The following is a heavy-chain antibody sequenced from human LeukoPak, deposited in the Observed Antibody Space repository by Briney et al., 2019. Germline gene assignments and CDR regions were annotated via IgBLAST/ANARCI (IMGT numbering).Heavy chain of an antibody. CDR1: GFTFSRYG. V-gene: IGHV3-30*02. CDR2: IRFDSSNQ. D-gene: IGHD6-25*01. CDR3: SKIVAAGGRFDS. J-gene: IGHJ4*02. Sequence: PGGSLRLSCAASGFTFSRYGVHWVRPSPGKGREWVAFIRFDSSNQDYADSVKGRFTISRDNSKRTLYLPMHSLSPEDTAVYYCSKIVAAGGRFDSWGQGTLVTVSS.